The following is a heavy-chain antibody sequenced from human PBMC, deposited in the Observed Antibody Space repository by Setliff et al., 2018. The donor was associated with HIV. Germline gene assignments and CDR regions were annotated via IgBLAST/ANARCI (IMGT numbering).Heavy chain of an antibody. CDR1: GGSISSHY. V-gene: IGHV4-59*08. Sequence: PSETLSLTCTVSGGSISSHYWSWIRQPPGKGLEWIGYIYYTGNTNYNPSLKSRVTMSTDTSKNQLSLKLNSVTAADTAVYYCAKHWNYDTGLDPFDIWGQGTMVTVSS. D-gene: IGHD3-22*01. J-gene: IGHJ3*02. CDR2: IYYTGNT. CDR3: AKHWNYDTGLDPFDI.